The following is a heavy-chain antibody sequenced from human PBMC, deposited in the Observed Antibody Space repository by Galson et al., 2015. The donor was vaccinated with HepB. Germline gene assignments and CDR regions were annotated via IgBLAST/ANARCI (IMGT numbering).Heavy chain of an antibody. CDR2: IYPGDSDT. J-gene: IGHJ3*02. V-gene: IGHV5-51*01. CDR1: GYSFTSYW. D-gene: IGHD1-26*01. Sequence: QSGAEVKKPGESLKISCKGSGYSFTSYWIGWVRQMPGKGLEWMGIIYPGDSDTRYSPSFQGQVTISADKSISTAYLQWSSLKASDTAMYYCARRERVGATYDAFDIWGQGTMVTVSS. CDR3: ARRERVGATYDAFDI.